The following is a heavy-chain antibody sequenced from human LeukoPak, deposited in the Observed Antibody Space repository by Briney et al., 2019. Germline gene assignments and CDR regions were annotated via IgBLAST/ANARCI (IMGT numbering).Heavy chain of an antibody. Sequence: GGPLRLSCAASGFTFSSYGMHWVRQAPGKGLEWVAVISYDGSNKYYADSVKGRFTISRDNSKNTLYLQMNSLRAEDTAVYYCAKDSSSMYYYGSGSYYSNDYWGQGTLVTVSS. CDR3: AKDSSSMYYYGSGSYYSNDY. CDR2: ISYDGSNK. CDR1: GFTFSSYG. V-gene: IGHV3-30*18. J-gene: IGHJ4*02. D-gene: IGHD3-10*01.